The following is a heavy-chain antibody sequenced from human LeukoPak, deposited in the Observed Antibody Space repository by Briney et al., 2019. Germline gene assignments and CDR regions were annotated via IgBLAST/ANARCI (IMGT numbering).Heavy chain of an antibody. Sequence: ASVKVSCKASGYTFSDYFIHWVRQAPGQGLEWMGWIIPKSGATDYAQKFRDRVTVTSDTSTAYMHLSRLTSDDTAVYYCARDLRSGGVTYGQDSWGQGTLVTVSS. J-gene: IGHJ4*02. CDR2: IIPKSGAT. CDR1: GYTFSDYF. CDR3: ARDLRSGGVTYGQDS. D-gene: IGHD5-18*01. V-gene: IGHV1-2*02.